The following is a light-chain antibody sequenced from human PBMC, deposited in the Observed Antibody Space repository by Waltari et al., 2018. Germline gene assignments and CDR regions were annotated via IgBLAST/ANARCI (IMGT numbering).Light chain of an antibody. V-gene: IGLV2-11*01. CDR3: SSYAGSNTYI. CDR2: EVS. CDR1: SSDIGYYNA. J-gene: IGLJ1*01. Sequence: QAAPTQPPSVSGSPGQSVTISCTGTSSDIGYYNAVSWYQQHPGKAPKLMCYEVSKRPSGVSDRFSCSKSGNTASLTISGLQAEDEADYYCSSYAGSNTYIFGAGTRLTVL.